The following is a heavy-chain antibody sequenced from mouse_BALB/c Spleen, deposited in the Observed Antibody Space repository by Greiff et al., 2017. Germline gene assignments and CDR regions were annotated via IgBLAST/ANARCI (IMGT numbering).Heavy chain of an antibody. CDR2: ISDGGSYT. J-gene: IGHJ4*01. Sequence: EVKLMESGGGLVKPGGSLKLSCAASGFTFSDYYMYWVRQTPEKRLEWVATISDGGSYTYYPDSVKGRFTISRDNAKNNLYLQMSSLKSEDTAMYYCARGDYDGMDYWGQGTSVTVSS. V-gene: IGHV5-4*02. CDR3: ARGDYDGMDY. CDR1: GFTFSDYY.